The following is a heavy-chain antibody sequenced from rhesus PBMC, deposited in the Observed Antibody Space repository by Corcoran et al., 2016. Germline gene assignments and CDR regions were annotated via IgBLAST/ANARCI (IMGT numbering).Heavy chain of an antibody. Sequence: QVQLQESGPGLVKPSETLSLTCAVSGGSFSSYWWSWIRQPPGKGLEWIGEINGNSGSTNYNSSLKGRVTISKDASKNQFSLKLSSVTAADTAVYYCARTYYNIWTGYLDYWGQGVLVTVSS. CDR3: ARTYYNIWTGYLDY. D-gene: IGHD3-3*01. V-gene: IGHV4-80*01. CDR1: GGSFSSYW. CDR2: INGNSGST. J-gene: IGHJ4*01.